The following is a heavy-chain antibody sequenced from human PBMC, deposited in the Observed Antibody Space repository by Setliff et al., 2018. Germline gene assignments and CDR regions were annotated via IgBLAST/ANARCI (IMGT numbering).Heavy chain of an antibody. Sequence: PGGSLRLSCAASGFTFSNYGMHWVRQAPGKGLEWVAVIWYDGSNKYYADSVKGRFTISRDNTKNSLYVQMNSLRGEDTAVYHCTRDQDYYGMDVWGQGTTVTVSS. V-gene: IGHV3-33*01. CDR3: TRDQDYYGMDV. J-gene: IGHJ6*02. CDR1: GFTFSNYG. CDR2: IWYDGSNK.